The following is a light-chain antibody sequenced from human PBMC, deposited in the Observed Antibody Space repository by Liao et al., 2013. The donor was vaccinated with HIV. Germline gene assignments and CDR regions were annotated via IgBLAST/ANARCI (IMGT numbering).Light chain of an antibody. V-gene: IGLV3-1*01. CDR2: YDS. Sequence: SYELTQPPSVSVSPGQTARITCSGDALPKQYAYWYQQKPGQAPVLLIYYDSDRPSGIPERFSGSYSGDTATLTISGTQVMDESDYFCQAWDNRAEVVFGGGTKLTVL. CDR3: QAWDNRAEVV. CDR1: ALPKQY. J-gene: IGLJ2*01.